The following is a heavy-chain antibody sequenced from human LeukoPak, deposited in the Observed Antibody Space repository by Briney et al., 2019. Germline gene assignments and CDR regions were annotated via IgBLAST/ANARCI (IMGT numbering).Heavy chain of an antibody. Sequence: SVKVSCKASGGTFSSYAISWVRQAPGQGLEWMGRIIPILGIANYAQKFQGRVTITADKSTSTVYMELSSLRSEDTAVYYCARGPTQTYYYDSSGYYKEDYWGQGTLVTVSS. J-gene: IGHJ4*02. D-gene: IGHD3-22*01. CDR1: GGTFSSYA. CDR2: IIPILGIA. CDR3: ARGPTQTYYYDSSGYYKEDY. V-gene: IGHV1-69*04.